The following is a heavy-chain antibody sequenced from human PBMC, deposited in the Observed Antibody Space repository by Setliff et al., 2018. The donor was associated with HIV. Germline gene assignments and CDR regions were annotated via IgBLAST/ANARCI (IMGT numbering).Heavy chain of an antibody. Sequence: SETLSLTCTVSGGSISTSYWNWIRQPPGKGLEWIAYIYISGTTNYNPSLKSRVTISLDTSRNQFSLKLGSVTAADTAMYYCAREDCSGGSCNGFDIWGQGTMVTVSS. D-gene: IGHD2-15*01. V-gene: IGHV4-4*09. CDR2: IYISGTT. J-gene: IGHJ3*02. CDR1: GGSISTSY. CDR3: AREDCSGGSCNGFDI.